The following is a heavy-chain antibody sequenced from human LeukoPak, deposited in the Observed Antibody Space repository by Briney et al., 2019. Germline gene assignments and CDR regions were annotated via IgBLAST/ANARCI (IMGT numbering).Heavy chain of an antibody. CDR2: INHSGST. V-gene: IGHV4-34*01. J-gene: IGHJ5*02. D-gene: IGHD6-19*01. CDR1: GGSFSGYY. Sequence: SETLSLTCAVYGGSFSGYYWSWIRQPPGKGLEWIGEINHSGSTDYNPSLKSRVTISVDTSKNQFSLKLSSVTAADTAVYYCARAEWLVQVWSRNWFDPWGQGTLVTVSS. CDR3: ARAEWLVQVWSRNWFDP.